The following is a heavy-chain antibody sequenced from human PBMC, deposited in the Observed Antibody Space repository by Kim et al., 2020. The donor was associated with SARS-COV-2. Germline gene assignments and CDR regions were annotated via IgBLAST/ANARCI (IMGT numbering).Heavy chain of an antibody. CDR1: GFTFSSYE. D-gene: IGHD3-3*01. V-gene: IGHV3-48*03. CDR2: ISSSGSTI. J-gene: IGHJ4*02. CDR3: AREFHSVTIFGVVISPFDY. Sequence: GGSLRLSCAASGFTFSSYEMNWVRQAPGKGLEWVSYISSSGSTIFYADSVKGRFTISRDNAKNSLYLQMNSLRAEDTAVYYCAREFHSVTIFGVVISPFDYWGQGTLVTVSS.